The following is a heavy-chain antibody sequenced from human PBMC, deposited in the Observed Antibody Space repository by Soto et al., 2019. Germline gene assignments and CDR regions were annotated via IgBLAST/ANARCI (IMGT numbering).Heavy chain of an antibody. CDR1: GFTFSSYA. D-gene: IGHD7-27*01. V-gene: IGHV3-23*01. CDR3: AKPGDNWGGPYYFDY. CDR2: ISGSGEST. J-gene: IGHJ4*02. Sequence: GGSLRLSCAASGFTFSSYAMSWVRQAPGRGLEWVSSISGSGESTYYADSVKGRFTISRDNSKNTLYLQMNSLRAEDTAVYYWAKPGDNWGGPYYFDYWGQGTLVTVSS.